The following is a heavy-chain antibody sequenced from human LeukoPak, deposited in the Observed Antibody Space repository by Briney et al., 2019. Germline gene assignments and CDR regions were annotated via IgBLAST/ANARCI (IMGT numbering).Heavy chain of an antibody. V-gene: IGHV4-34*01. D-gene: IGHD3-10*01. CDR3: ARGTMVRGVIAWVNWFDP. CDR1: GGSISSYY. Sequence: SETLSLTCTVSGGSISSYYWSWIRQPPGKGLEWIGEINHSGSTNYNPSLKSRVTISVDTSKNQFSLKLSSVTAADTAVYYCARGTMVRGVIAWVNWFDPWGQGTLVTVSS. J-gene: IGHJ5*02. CDR2: INHSGST.